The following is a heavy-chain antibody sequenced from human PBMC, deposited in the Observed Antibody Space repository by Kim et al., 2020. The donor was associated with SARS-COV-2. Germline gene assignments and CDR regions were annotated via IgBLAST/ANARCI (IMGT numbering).Heavy chain of an antibody. CDR3: GRGAYDSRGFSYGMDA. Sequence: GSLRLSCAASGFTFSSYAMHWVRQAPGKGLEWVAVISYDGSNKYYADSVKGRFTISRDNSKNTLYLQMNSLREEDTAVFYCGRGAYDSRGFSYGMDAWG. V-gene: IGHV3-30-3*01. J-gene: IGHJ6*02. CDR2: ISYDGSNK. CDR1: GFTFSSYA. D-gene: IGHD3-22*01.